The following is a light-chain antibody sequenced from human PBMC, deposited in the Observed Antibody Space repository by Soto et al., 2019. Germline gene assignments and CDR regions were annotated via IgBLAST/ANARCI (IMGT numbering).Light chain of an antibody. CDR2: AAS. V-gene: IGKV1-16*02. CDR3: QQYNTYPIT. J-gene: IGKJ5*01. Sequence: DIQMTQSPSSLSASVGDRVTITCRASQDISNYLAWFQQKPGKAPKSLIYAASSLRSGVPSKFSGSGFGTDFTLTISSLQPEDFGTYYCQQYNTYPITFGQGTRLEI. CDR1: QDISNY.